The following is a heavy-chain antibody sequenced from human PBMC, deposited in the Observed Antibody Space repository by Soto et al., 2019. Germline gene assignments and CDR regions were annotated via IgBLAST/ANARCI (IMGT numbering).Heavy chain of an antibody. CDR3: AKDITPPGAASCYTCYYYYGMDV. J-gene: IGHJ6*02. CDR2: ISWDGGST. V-gene: IGHV3-43D*04. D-gene: IGHD2-2*02. CDR1: GFTFDDYA. Sequence: GGSLRLSGEASGFTFDDYAMHWVRQAPGKGLEWVSLISWDGGSTYYADSVKGRFTISRDNSKNSQYLQMNSLRAEDTALYYCAKDITPPGAASCYTCYYYYGMDVWGQGTTVTVSS.